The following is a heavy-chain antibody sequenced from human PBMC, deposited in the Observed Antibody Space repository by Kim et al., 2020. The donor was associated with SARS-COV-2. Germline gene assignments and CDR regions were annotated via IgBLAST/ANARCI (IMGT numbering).Heavy chain of an antibody. V-gene: IGHV3-23*01. CDR3: AKEARQGGIAAAGAFDS. J-gene: IGHJ4*02. Sequence: SVKGRCTISRDNSKNTLDLQMTSLRVEDTAVYYCAKEARQGGIAAAGAFDSWGQGTLVTVSS. D-gene: IGHD6-13*01.